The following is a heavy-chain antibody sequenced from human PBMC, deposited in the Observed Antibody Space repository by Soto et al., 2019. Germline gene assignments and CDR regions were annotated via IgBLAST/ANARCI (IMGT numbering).Heavy chain of an antibody. Sequence: ASVKVSCKASGYTFTNYGFTWVRQAPGQGLEWLGWISTYNGNTKYAQKVQGRLTMTTDTSTSTANMELTSLRSDDTALYYCARTTVPASYYYMDVWGKGSTVTVSS. V-gene: IGHV1-18*01. CDR2: ISTYNGNT. CDR3: ARTTVPASYYYMDV. CDR1: GYTFTNYG. J-gene: IGHJ6*03. D-gene: IGHD4-17*01.